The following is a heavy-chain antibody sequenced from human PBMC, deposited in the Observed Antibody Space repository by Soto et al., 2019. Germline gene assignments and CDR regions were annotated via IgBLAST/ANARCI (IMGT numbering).Heavy chain of an antibody. D-gene: IGHD3-22*01. CDR1: GFTFSMHS. CDR3: VKEANPFINTLVVLIFDY. CDR2: ISRDGRST. J-gene: IGHJ4*02. V-gene: IGHV3-64D*08. Sequence: PGGSLRLSCSASGFTFSMHSMHWVRQTPGKALEYVSAISRDGRSTFYADSVKGRFTISRDNSKNTLYLRMNSLRSDDTAVYYCVKEANPFINTLVVLIFDYWGQGTQVTVPS.